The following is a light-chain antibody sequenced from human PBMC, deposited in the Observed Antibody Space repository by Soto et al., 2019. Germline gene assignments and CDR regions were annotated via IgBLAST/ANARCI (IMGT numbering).Light chain of an antibody. V-gene: IGLV2-14*03. CDR3: SSFRSSSTSYV. CDR1: SSDIGDSNY. J-gene: IGLJ1*01. CDR2: DVS. Sequence: QSALTQPASVSGPPGQSITISCTGTSSDIGDSNYVSWYQQHPGKAPKLVIYDVSNRPSGVSNRFSGSKSANTASLTISGLQAEDEADYYCSSFRSSSTSYVFGTGTKLTVL.